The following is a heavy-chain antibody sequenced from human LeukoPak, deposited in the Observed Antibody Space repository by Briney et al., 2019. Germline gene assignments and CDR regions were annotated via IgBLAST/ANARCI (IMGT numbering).Heavy chain of an antibody. CDR3: AKVLATGRVTTTVVVTADYFDN. CDR2: LSTSGVST. D-gene: IGHD3-22*01. V-gene: IGHV3-23*01. Sequence: PGGSLRLSCAASGFTFSSFAMSWVRQAPGKGLEWVSALSTSGVSTYYADSVKGRFTISRDNSKNTLFLQMNSLRAEDTAVYYCAKVLATGRVTTTVVVTADYFDNWGQGALVTVSS. CDR1: GFTFSSFA. J-gene: IGHJ4*02.